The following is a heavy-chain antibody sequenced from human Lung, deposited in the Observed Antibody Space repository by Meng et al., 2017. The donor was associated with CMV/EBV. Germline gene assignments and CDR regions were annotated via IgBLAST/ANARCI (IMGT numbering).Heavy chain of an antibody. CDR3: VRSLGDQFYYYGMDV. J-gene: IGHJ6*02. V-gene: IGHV3-74*01. CDR1: GFTFSGYW. CDR2: IHSDGSNI. D-gene: IGHD3-16*01. Sequence: GGSLRLXCAASGFTFSGYWMHWVRQAPGKGLVWVSRIHSDGSNINYADSVKGRFTISRDNVKNTLYLQMSSLRAEDTAIYYCVRSLGDQFYYYGMDVWGRGNXV.